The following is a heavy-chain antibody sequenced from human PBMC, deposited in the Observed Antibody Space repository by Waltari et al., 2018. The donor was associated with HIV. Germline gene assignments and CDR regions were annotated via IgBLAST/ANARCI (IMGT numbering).Heavy chain of an antibody. CDR3: ARGGYYYDISGYYHY. V-gene: IGHV3-33*01. J-gene: IGHJ4*02. Sequence: QVQLVESGGGVVQPGRSLRLSCAASGFTFSNFAMHGVRQGPGKGVGWVAVIWYDGDNKYYADSVKGRFTISRDNSKNTLYLQMNSLRVEDTAVYYCARGGYYYDISGYYHYWGQGTLVTVSS. CDR1: GFTFSNFA. CDR2: IWYDGDNK. D-gene: IGHD3-22*01.